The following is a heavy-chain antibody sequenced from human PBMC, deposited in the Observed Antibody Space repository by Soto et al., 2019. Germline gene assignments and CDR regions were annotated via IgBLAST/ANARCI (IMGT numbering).Heavy chain of an antibody. CDR1: GFTFSSYS. CDR3: ARDRGAARPFIYYYYYGMDV. J-gene: IGHJ6*02. V-gene: IGHV3-48*02. CDR2: ISSSSSTI. Sequence: GGSLRLSCAASGFTFSSYSMNWVRQAPGKGLEWVSYISSSSSTIYYADSVKGRFTISRDNAKNSLYLQMNSLRDEDTAVYYCARDRGAARPFIYYYYYGMDVWGQGTTVTVSS. D-gene: IGHD6-6*01.